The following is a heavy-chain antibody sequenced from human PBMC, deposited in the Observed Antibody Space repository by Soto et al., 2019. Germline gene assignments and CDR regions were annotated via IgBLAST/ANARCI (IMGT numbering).Heavy chain of an antibody. CDR2: IYPGDSDT. CDR1: GYSFTSYC. Sequence: GESLKISGNGSGYSFTSYCIGLVLQMPGKGLEWMGIIYPGDSDTVYSPSFQGQVTISADKSISTAYLQWSSLKASDTAMYYCARLGGGGDYAPHAFDIWGQGTMVTVSS. CDR3: ARLGGGGDYAPHAFDI. J-gene: IGHJ3*02. V-gene: IGHV5-51*01. D-gene: IGHD3-16*01.